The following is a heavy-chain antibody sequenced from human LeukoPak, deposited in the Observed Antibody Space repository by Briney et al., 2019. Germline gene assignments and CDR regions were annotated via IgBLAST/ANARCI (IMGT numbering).Heavy chain of an antibody. CDR2: ISGSGGST. J-gene: IGHJ6*03. CDR1: GFTFSSYG. D-gene: IGHD1-7*01. V-gene: IGHV3-23*01. Sequence: GGSLRLSCAASGFTFSSYGMSWVRQAPGKGLEWVTAISGSGGSTYYADSVKGRFTISRDNSKNTLYLQMNSLRAEDTAVYYCAKTYELELPSYYYYYYMDVWGKGTTVTVSS. CDR3: AKTYELELPSYYYYYYMDV.